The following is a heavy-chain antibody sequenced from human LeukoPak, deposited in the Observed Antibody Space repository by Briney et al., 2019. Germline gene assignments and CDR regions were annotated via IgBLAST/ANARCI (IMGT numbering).Heavy chain of an antibody. D-gene: IGHD3-22*01. CDR1: GFTFEDYT. CDR3: VKDLSYESSGSVIEN. J-gene: IGHJ4*02. CDR2: ISWDGTT. V-gene: IGHV3-43*01. Sequence: GGSLRLSCAASGFTFEDYTMHWVRQGPGKTLEWVSLISWDGTTYYADSLKGRFTISRDNSKNSLYLQMDTLTTDDTAFYSCVKDLSYESSGSVIENWGQGTLVTVSS.